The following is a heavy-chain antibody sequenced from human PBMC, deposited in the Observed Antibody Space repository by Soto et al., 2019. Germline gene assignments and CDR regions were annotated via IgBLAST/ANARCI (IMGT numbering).Heavy chain of an antibody. Sequence: VEDFRKGSCYTFTSYGISWGRQDPGQGLDRTGWISAYNGNTNYAQKLHGRGTMTTDTSTSTAYMELGSVRSDDTSVYDCARVLWFGELSGGMDVWGQGTTVTVYS. V-gene: IGHV1-18*01. CDR3: ARVLWFGELSGGMDV. CDR2: ISAYNGNT. CDR1: CYTFTSYG. J-gene: IGHJ6*02. D-gene: IGHD3-10*01.